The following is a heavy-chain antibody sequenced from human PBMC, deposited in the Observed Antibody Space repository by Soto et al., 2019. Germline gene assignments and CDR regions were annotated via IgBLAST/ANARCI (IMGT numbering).Heavy chain of an antibody. CDR1: GYTLTELS. CDR2: FDPEDGET. J-gene: IGHJ4*02. Sequence: GASVKVSCKVSGYTLTELSMHWVRQAPGKGLEGVGGFDPEDGETIYAQKFQGRVTMTEDTSTDTAYMELSSLRSEDTAVYYCATDRTTVSYYYDSRGYFDYWGQGTLVTVSS. V-gene: IGHV1-24*01. CDR3: ATDRTTVSYYYDSRGYFDY. D-gene: IGHD3-22*01.